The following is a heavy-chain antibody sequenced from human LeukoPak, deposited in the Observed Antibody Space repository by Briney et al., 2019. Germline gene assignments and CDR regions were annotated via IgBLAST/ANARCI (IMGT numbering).Heavy chain of an antibody. CDR2: IIPIFGTA. CDR1: GYTFTSYA. J-gene: IGHJ4*02. Sequence: GASVKVSCKASGYTFTSYAISWVRPAPGQGLEGMGGIIPIFGTANYAQKFQGRVTITMDESTSTAYMELSSLRPEDTAVSYCARASDDSSYGFDYWGQGTLVTVSS. V-gene: IGHV1-69*05. CDR3: ARASDDSSYGFDY. D-gene: IGHD3-22*01.